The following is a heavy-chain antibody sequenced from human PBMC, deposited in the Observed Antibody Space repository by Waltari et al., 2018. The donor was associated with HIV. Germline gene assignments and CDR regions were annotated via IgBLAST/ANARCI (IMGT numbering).Heavy chain of an antibody. CDR2: IYYTGST. D-gene: IGHD6-19*01. Sequence: QVHLQESGPGLVKASETLSLTCSVSGGSIRGDYWSWIRQPPGKGLEWIGYIYYTGSTNYNPSLKSRITMSLSPSKTQFSLKVNSVTSADTGVYYCAKESWAHRSGWQFDYWGPGILVTVSS. J-gene: IGHJ4*02. CDR3: AKESWAHRSGWQFDY. CDR1: GGSIRGDY. V-gene: IGHV4-59*01.